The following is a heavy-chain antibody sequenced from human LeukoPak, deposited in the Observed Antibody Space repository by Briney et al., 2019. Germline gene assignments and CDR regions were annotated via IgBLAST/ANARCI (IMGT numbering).Heavy chain of an antibody. CDR1: GFTFSGNS. J-gene: IGHJ5*02. CDR2: ISTSGSYI. Sequence: GGSLRLSCAASGFTFSGNSMNWVRQAPGKGLEWVSSISTSGSYIYYADSVNGRFTISRDDAKNSLYLQMNSLRVEDTAVYYSARGGHYDSSGALGQGTLVTVSS. D-gene: IGHD3-22*01. CDR3: ARGGHYDSSGA. V-gene: IGHV3-21*01.